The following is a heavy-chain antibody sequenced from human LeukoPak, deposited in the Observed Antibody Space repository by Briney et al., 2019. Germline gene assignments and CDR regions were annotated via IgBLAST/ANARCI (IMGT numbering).Heavy chain of an antibody. V-gene: IGHV4-34*01. CDR1: GGSFSDYY. CDR2: INHSGST. Sequence: SETLSLTCAVYGGSFSDYYWSWIRQPPGKGLEWIGEINHSGSTNYNPSLKSRVTMSVDTSKNQFSLRVSYVTAADTAVYYCARSLIAVAIDYWGQGTLVTVSS. CDR3: ARSLIAVAIDY. J-gene: IGHJ4*02. D-gene: IGHD6-19*01.